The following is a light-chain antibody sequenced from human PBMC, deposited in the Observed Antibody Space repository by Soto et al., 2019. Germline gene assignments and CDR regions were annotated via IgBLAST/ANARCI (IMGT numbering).Light chain of an antibody. V-gene: IGKV3-15*01. J-gene: IGKJ2*01. CDR1: QSVSST. Sequence: EIVMTQSPATLSVSPGERATLSCRASQSVSSTLAWYQQKPGQAPRLLIYGASTRSTGIPARFSGSGCGTEFTLTIRSLQSEDFAVYYCQQYNNWPPYTFGQGTKLEIK. CDR2: GAS. CDR3: QQYNNWPPYT.